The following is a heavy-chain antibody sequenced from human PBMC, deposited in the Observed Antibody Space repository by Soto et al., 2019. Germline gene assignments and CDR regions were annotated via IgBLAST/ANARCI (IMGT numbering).Heavy chain of an antibody. CDR3: ARVVLTITRGAFDA. V-gene: IGHV4-4*02. CDR1: GGSISSSHW. D-gene: IGHD3-9*01. J-gene: IGHJ3*01. Sequence: QVQLQASGPGLVKPSGTLSLTCAVSGGSISSSHWWTWVRQSPGKGLEYIGEILHSGTSNSNPSLKSRATLSVDKSKNHFSLTLTSVTAADTAVYYCARVVLTITRGAFDAWGQGTLVIVSS. CDR2: ILHSGTS.